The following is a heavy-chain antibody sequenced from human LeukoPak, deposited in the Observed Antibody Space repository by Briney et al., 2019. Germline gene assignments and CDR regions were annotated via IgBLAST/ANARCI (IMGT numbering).Heavy chain of an antibody. CDR1: GFTFSNYW. Sequence: GGSLRLSRAASGFTFSNYWMSWVRQAPGKGLEWVANIKQDGSEKYYVDSVKGRFTISRDNAKNSLYLQMNSLRAEDTAVYYCARDLMTTDLDYWGQGTLVTVSS. D-gene: IGHD4-11*01. J-gene: IGHJ4*02. CDR3: ARDLMTTDLDY. V-gene: IGHV3-7*01. CDR2: IKQDGSEK.